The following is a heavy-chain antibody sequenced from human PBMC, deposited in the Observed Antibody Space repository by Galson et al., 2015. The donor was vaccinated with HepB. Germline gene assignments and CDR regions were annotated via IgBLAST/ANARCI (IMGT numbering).Heavy chain of an antibody. J-gene: IGHJ5*02. CDR3: ARGPAVARLDH. CDR1: GFTVSSNY. D-gene: IGHD6-19*01. V-gene: IGHV3-66*01. CDR2: IYSGGRT. Sequence: SLRLSCAGSGFTVSSNYMSWVRQAPGKGLEWVSVIYSGGRTYYAGSVKGRFAISRDESKNTLYLQMNNLRAEDTAVYYCARGPAVARLDHWGQGTLVTGSS.